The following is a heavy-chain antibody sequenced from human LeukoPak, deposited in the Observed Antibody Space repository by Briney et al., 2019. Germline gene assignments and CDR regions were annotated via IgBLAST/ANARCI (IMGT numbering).Heavy chain of an antibody. CDR2: IYSGGNT. D-gene: IGHD3-3*01. Sequence: PGGSLRLSCAASGFSVSIDYMSWVRHAPGKGLEWVSVIYSGGNTCYADSVKGRFTISRDHSKNTLYLQMNSLRAEDTAVYYCAGRQTFYDFSFDYWGQGTLVTVSS. V-gene: IGHV3-53*01. J-gene: IGHJ4*02. CDR1: GFSVSIDY. CDR3: AGRQTFYDFSFDY.